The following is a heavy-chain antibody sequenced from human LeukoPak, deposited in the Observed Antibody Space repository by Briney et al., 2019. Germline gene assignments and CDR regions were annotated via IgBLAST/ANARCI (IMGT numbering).Heavy chain of an antibody. CDR3: ATHDYYDSSGYST. CDR2: INPNSGGT. Sequence: ASVKVSCKASGYTFTGYYMHWVRQAPGQGLEWMGWINPNSGGTNYAQKFQGRVTMTRDTSISTAYMELSSLRSEDTAVYYCATHDYYDSSGYSTWGQGTLVTVSS. D-gene: IGHD3-22*01. J-gene: IGHJ5*02. CDR1: GYTFTGYY. V-gene: IGHV1-2*02.